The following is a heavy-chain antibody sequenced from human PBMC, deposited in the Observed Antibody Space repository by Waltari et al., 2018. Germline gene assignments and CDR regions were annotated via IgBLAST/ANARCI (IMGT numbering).Heavy chain of an antibody. Sequence: QVQLQESGPGLVKPSETLSLTCTVSGGSISSYYWSWIRQPAGKGLEWIGRIYTSGSTNYNPSLKSRVTMAVDTSKNQFSLKLSSVTAADTAVYYCARDPTPDLAYCSSTSCSNWFDPWGQGTLVTVSS. CDR1: GGSISSYY. CDR2: IYTSGST. D-gene: IGHD2-2*01. J-gene: IGHJ5*02. V-gene: IGHV4-4*07. CDR3: ARDPTPDLAYCSSTSCSNWFDP.